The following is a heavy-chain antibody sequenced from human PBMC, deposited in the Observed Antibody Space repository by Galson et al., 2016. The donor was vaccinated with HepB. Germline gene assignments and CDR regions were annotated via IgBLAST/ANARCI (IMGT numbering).Heavy chain of an antibody. Sequence: SLRLSCAASGFIFRNFAMNWVRQAPGKGLEWVSGISDSGASTFYADSVKGRFTISRDNSRSTLTVQMNSLRPEDTAIYFCAKGGGGYESGSYLDSWGQGILVTVSS. J-gene: IGHJ4*02. D-gene: IGHD5-12*01. CDR3: AKGGGGYESGSYLDS. CDR2: ISDSGAST. V-gene: IGHV3-23*01. CDR1: GFIFRNFA.